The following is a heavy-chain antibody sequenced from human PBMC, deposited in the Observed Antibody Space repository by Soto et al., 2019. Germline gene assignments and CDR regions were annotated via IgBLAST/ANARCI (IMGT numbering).Heavy chain of an antibody. CDR1: GYSFTSYW. CDR3: ARAAGTPAYSYYGMDV. J-gene: IGHJ6*04. Sequence: GESLTMSCKRCGYSFTSYWISWVLQMPGKGLEWVGRIDPSDSYTHYSPSFQCHVTISADKSTSTAYLQWSSLKASDTAMYYCARAAGTPAYSYYGMDVCGKGTTGTLCS. V-gene: IGHV5-10-1*01. CDR2: IDPSDSYT. D-gene: IGHD6-13*01.